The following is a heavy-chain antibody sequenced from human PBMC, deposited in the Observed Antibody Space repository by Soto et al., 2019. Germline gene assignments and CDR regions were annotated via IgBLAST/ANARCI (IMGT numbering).Heavy chain of an antibody. CDR1: GFTFSSYA. J-gene: IGHJ3*02. V-gene: IGHV3-23*01. CDR3: AKDRGESDAFDI. Sequence: SLRLSCAASGFTFSSYAISWVRQAPGKGLEWVSAISGSGGSTYYADSVKGRFTISRDNSKNTLYLQMNSLRAEDTAVYYCAKDRGESDAFDIWGQGTMVTVSS. CDR2: ISGSGGST.